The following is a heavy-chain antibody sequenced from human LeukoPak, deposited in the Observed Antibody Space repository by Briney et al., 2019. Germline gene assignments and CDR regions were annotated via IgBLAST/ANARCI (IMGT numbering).Heavy chain of an antibody. CDR1: GFTLSTFD. Sequence: GGSLRLSCAASGFTLSTFDMNWVRQAPGKGLEWVSSISTSSRYIYYRDSVKGRFTISRDDAKNSLYLQMNSLTVEDTAVYYCARADCSGSACYLRHSWFDPWGQGTLVTVSS. V-gene: IGHV3-21*06. CDR3: ARADCSGSACYLRHSWFDP. D-gene: IGHD2-15*01. CDR2: ISTSSRYI. J-gene: IGHJ5*02.